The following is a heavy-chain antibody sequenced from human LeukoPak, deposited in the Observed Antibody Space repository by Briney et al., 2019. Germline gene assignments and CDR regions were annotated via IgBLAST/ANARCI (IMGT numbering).Heavy chain of an antibody. CDR3: ARSIAAAGPQIFDY. J-gene: IGHJ4*02. V-gene: IGHV1-8*03. Sequence: ASVKVSCKASGYTFTSYDINWVRQATGQGLEWMGWMDPNSGNTGYAQKFQGRVTITRNTSISTAYMELSSLRSEDTAVYYCARSIAAAGPQIFDYWGQGTLVTVSS. CDR2: MDPNSGNT. D-gene: IGHD6-13*01. CDR1: GYTFTSYD.